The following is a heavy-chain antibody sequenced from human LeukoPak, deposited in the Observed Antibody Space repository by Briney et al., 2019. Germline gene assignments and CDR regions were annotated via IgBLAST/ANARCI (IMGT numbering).Heavy chain of an antibody. CDR2: ISYDGSNK. CDR3: ARDPTAWSGYYYFDY. Sequence: GRSLRLSCAASGFTFSSYAMHWVRQAPGKGLEWVAVISYDGSNKYYADSVKGRFTISRDNSKNTLYLQMNSLRAEDTAVYYCARDPTAWSGYYYFDYWGQGTLVTVSS. J-gene: IGHJ4*02. D-gene: IGHD3-3*01. CDR1: GFTFSSYA. V-gene: IGHV3-30*04.